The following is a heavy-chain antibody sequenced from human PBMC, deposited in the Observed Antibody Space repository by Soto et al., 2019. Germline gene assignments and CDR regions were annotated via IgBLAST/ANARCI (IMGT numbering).Heavy chain of an antibody. CDR3: ARGASCDFWSGSEVGNYYYGMDV. J-gene: IGHJ6*02. D-gene: IGHD3-3*01. CDR2: IIPIFGTA. V-gene: IGHV1-69*06. CDR1: GGTFSSYA. Sequence: ASVEVSCKXSGGTFSSYAISWVRQAPGQGLEWMGGIIPIFGTANYAQKFQGRVTITADKSTSTAYMELSSLRSEDTAVYYCARGASCDFWSGSEVGNYYYGMDVWGQGTTVTVSS.